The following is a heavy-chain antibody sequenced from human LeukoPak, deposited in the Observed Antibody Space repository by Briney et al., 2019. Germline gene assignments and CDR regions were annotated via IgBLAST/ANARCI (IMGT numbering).Heavy chain of an antibody. CDR3: ARDPTTTMSAFDI. CDR1: GGSISSGGYY. J-gene: IGHJ3*02. V-gene: IGHV4-30-2*05. CDR2: IYHSGST. Sequence: SETLSLTCTVSGGSISSGGYYWSWIRQPPGKGLEWIGYIYHSGSTYYNPSLKSRVTISVDTSKNQFSLKLSSVTAADTAVYYCARDPTTTMSAFDIWGQGTMVTVSS. D-gene: IGHD4-17*01.